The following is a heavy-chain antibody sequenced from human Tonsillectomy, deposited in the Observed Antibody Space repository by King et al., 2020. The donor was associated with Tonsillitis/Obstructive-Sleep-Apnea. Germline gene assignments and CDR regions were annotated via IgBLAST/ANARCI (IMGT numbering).Heavy chain of an antibody. CDR2: IYYSGST. D-gene: IGHD2-2*01. CDR3: ASSVQLLRLLVVSYYMDV. Sequence: QLQESGPGLVKPSETLSLTCTVSGGSISSSSYYWGWIRQPPGKGLEWIGNIYYSGSTYYNPSLKSRVTISVDTSKNQYSLKLNSVTAADTAVYYCASSVQLLRLLVVSYYMDVWGKGTTVTVSS. CDR1: GGSISSSSYY. J-gene: IGHJ6*03. V-gene: IGHV4-39*01.